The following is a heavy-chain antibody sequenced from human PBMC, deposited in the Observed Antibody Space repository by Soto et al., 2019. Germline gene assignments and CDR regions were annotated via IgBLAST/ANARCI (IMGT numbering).Heavy chain of an antibody. CDR1: EGNSGDHG. V-gene: IGHV3-7*01. Sequence: GRSNRVWSGASEGNSGDHGGSCIRKAPGKGLEWVANIKQDGSEKYYVDSVKGRFTISRDNAKNSLYLQMNSLRAEDTAVYYCARARGPIDICAYWGHGTLVTVFS. J-gene: IGHJ4*01. CDR3: ARARGPIDICAY. D-gene: IGHD5-12*01. CDR2: IKQDGSEK.